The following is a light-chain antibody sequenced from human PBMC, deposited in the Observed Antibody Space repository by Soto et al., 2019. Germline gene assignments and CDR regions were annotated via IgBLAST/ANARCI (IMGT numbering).Light chain of an antibody. CDR1: QSVSSN. Sequence: EIVMTQSPATLSVSPGERATLSCRASQSVSSNLAWYQQKPGQAPRLLIFGASTRATGIPARFSGSGSGTEFTLIISSLQSEDAAIYYCQQYNASPPLTVGGGTKVDI. CDR2: GAS. CDR3: QQYNASPPLT. J-gene: IGKJ4*01. V-gene: IGKV3-15*01.